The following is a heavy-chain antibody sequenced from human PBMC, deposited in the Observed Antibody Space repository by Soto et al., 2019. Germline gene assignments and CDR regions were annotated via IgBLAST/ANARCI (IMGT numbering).Heavy chain of an antibody. V-gene: IGHV6-1*01. CDR1: GDSISSSNAA. J-gene: IGHJ4*02. CDR2: TYYRSKWYN. Sequence: SQTLSLTCAISGDSISSSNAAWNWIRQSPSRGLEWLGRTYYRSKWYNDYAASVKSRITINPDTSKNQFSLQLTSVTPDDTAMYYCTRDDSTNAYSPDYWGQGTLVTVSS. D-gene: IGHD2-15*01. CDR3: TRDDSTNAYSPDY.